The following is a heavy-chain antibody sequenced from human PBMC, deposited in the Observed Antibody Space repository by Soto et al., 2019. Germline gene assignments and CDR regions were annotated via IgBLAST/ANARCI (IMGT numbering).Heavy chain of an antibody. CDR2: VYHSGNT. Sequence: LSLTCTVSGVSITSTDWWTWVRQSPQKGLEWIGEVYHSGNTNSNPSLRSRVTMSVDKSKNEFSLRLSSVTAADTAVYYCARLVSGRAVKYWGQGTLVTVSS. V-gene: IGHV4-4*02. J-gene: IGHJ4*02. D-gene: IGHD5-12*01. CDR3: ARLVSGRAVKY. CDR1: GVSITSTDW.